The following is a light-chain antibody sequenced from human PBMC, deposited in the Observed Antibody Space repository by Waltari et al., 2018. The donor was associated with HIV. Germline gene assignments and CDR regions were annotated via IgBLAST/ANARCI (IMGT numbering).Light chain of an antibody. CDR3: QVWDRGSDHYV. V-gene: IGLV3-21*04. Sequence: SYVLTQPPSVSVAPGKTARISCEGDNTGSKSVHWYQQKPGQAPVVVMNYDSDRPSGIPVRFSGSKSGNTATLTISRVEAGDEADYYCQVWDRGSDHYVFGTGTKVTVV. CDR1: NTGSKS. CDR2: YDS. J-gene: IGLJ1*01.